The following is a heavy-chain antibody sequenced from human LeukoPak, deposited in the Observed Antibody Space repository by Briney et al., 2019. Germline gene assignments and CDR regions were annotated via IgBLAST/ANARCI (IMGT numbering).Heavy chain of an antibody. Sequence: GGSLRLSCAASGFTFSSYWMSWVRQAPGKGLEWVVNIKQDGSEKYYVDSVKGRFTISRDNAKNSLYLQMNSLRAEDTAVYYCARRRDYYDSSGYYPTDYWGQGTLVTVSS. CDR3: ARRRDYYDSSGYYPTDY. CDR2: IKQDGSEK. CDR1: GFTFSSYW. J-gene: IGHJ4*02. D-gene: IGHD3-22*01. V-gene: IGHV3-7*01.